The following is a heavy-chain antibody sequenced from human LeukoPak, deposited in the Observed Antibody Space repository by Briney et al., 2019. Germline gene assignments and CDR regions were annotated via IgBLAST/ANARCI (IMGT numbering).Heavy chain of an antibody. Sequence: GGSLRFSCAASGFTFSSYGMHWVRQAPGKGLEWVTFIRYDGVNKYYADSVKGRFTISRDNSKNALYLQMNSLRAEDTAVYYCAKDHCSSTSCFYYDYYMDVWGKGTTVTVSS. CDR1: GFTFSSYG. CDR2: IRYDGVNK. J-gene: IGHJ6*03. D-gene: IGHD2-2*01. CDR3: AKDHCSSTSCFYYDYYMDV. V-gene: IGHV3-30*02.